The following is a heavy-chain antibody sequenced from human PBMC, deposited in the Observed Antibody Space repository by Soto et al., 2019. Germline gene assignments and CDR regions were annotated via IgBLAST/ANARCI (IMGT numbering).Heavy chain of an antibody. J-gene: IGHJ6*02. D-gene: IGHD2-15*01. V-gene: IGHV3-48*02. Sequence: PGGSLRLSCAGSGFTFSAYAMNWVRQAPGKGLEWVSYISSRSDTLYYADSVKGRFTISRDNAKNSVYLKVNNLRDEDTAVYYCARDWDIVILSVPIPNYNYGMDVWGQGTTVTVSS. CDR1: GFTFSAYA. CDR3: ARDWDIVILSVPIPNYNYGMDV. CDR2: ISSRSDTL.